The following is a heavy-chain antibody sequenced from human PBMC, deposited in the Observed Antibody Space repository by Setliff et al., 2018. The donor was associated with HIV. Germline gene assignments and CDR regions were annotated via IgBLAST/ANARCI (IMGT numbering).Heavy chain of an antibody. CDR1: GFAFSTFD. D-gene: IGHD1-26*01. V-gene: IGHV3-23*01. Sequence: LRLSCAASGFAFSTFDMNWVRQSPGRGLEWVSGVSPGNHTTYYAESVKGRFTVSRDDSNNMLFLQMTSLGDDDTAIYYCAKPTIGIYPRSFDLWGPGTMVTVSS. J-gene: IGHJ3*01. CDR2: VSPGNHTT. CDR3: AKPTIGIYPRSFDL.